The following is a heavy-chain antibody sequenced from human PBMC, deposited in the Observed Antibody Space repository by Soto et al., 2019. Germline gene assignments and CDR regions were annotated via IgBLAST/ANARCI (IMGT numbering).Heavy chain of an antibody. CDR3: ARELPQRQGRNMDV. V-gene: IGHV4-31*03. D-gene: IGHD1-1*01. CDR2: INHRGSL. Sequence: SGTLSLSCTVTGGSMTIGEQYWTWIRQRPGEGLEWFGYINHRGSLYYNPSLKSRVSMSVDTSKNQFSLNLSSVTAADTAVYYCARELPQRQGRNMDVWGQGTTVTVSS. J-gene: IGHJ6*02. CDR1: GGSMTIGEQY.